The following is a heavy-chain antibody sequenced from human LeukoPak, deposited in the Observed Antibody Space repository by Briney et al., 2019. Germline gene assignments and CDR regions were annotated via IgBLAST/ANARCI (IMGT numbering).Heavy chain of an antibody. CDR3: ASSPAYSSSWYAIDN. V-gene: IGHV3-13*01. CDR1: GCTFSNYD. CDR2: IGTAGDT. D-gene: IGHD6-13*01. Sequence: GGSLRLSCAASGCTFSNYDMHWVRQAAGKGLEWVSGIGTAGDTYYPASVKGRFTISRENAKSSLYLQINSLSAGDTAVYYCASSPAYSSSWYAIDNWGQGTLVTVSS. J-gene: IGHJ4*02.